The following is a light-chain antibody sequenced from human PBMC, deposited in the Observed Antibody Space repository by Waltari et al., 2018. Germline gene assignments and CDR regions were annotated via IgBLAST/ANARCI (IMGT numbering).Light chain of an antibody. J-gene: IGLJ3*02. CDR1: SPNSGSNY. CDR3: AAWDDSLSGNWV. Sequence: QSVLTQPPSASGTPGQRVTISCSGSSPNSGSNYVSWYQQPPGPAPKLLIYRNNPRPSGVPDRFSGSKSGTSASLAISGLRSEDEADYYCAAWDDSLSGNWVFGGGTKLTVL. CDR2: RNN. V-gene: IGLV1-47*01.